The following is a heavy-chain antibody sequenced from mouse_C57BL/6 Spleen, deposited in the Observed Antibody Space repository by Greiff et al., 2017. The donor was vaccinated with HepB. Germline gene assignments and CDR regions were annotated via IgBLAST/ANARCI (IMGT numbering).Heavy chain of an antibody. Sequence: EVMLVESGGGLVKPGGSLKLSCAASGFTFSSYAMSWVRQTPEKRLEWVATISDGGSYTYYPDNVKGRFTISRDNAKNNLYLQMSHLKSEDTAMYYGARDPPLYGSSSYYFDYWGQGTTLTVSS. D-gene: IGHD1-1*01. CDR1: GFTFSSYA. CDR3: ARDPPLYGSSSYYFDY. CDR2: ISDGGSYT. V-gene: IGHV5-4*01. J-gene: IGHJ2*01.